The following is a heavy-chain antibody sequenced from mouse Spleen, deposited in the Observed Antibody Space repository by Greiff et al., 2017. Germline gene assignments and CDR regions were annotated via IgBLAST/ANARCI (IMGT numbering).Heavy chain of an antibody. CDR2: IVPENGNT. J-gene: IGHJ2*01. CDR3: AVTTAPSFDY. CDR1: GFNIKDYY. Sequence: EVQLQQSGAELVRPGALVKLSCKASGFNIKDYYMHWVKQRPEQGLEWIGWIVPENGNTIYDPKFQGKASITADTSSNTAYLQRSSLTSEDTAVYYGAVTTAPSFDYWGQGTTLTVSS. V-gene: IGHV14-1*02. D-gene: IGHD1-2*01.